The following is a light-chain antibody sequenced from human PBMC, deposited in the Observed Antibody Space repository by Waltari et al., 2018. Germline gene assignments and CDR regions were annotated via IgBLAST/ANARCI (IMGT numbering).Light chain of an antibody. J-gene: IGKJ3*01. Sequence: AIQLTQSPSSLSASVGHRFTITCRASQDIVSALAWYQQKPGRAPKLLISDASTLETGVPSRFSGSGSGTDFTLSISSLQPEDFATYYCQQFINDPLTFGPGTTVDVK. CDR1: QDIVSA. V-gene: IGKV1D-13*01. CDR3: QQFINDPLT. CDR2: DAS.